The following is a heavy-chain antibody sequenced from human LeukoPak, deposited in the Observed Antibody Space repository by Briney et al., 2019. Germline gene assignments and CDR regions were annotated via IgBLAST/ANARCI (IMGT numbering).Heavy chain of an antibody. CDR2: ISGSGGST. V-gene: IGHV3-23*01. D-gene: IGHD3-22*01. CDR1: GFTFSSYA. Sequence: GGSLRLSCAASGFTFSSYAMSWVRQAPGKGLEWVSAISGSGGSTYYADSVKGRFTISRDNSKNTLYLQMNSLRAEDTAVYYCAKEPFLNRYDSSVKWFDPWGQGTLVTVSS. J-gene: IGHJ5*02. CDR3: AKEPFLNRYDSSVKWFDP.